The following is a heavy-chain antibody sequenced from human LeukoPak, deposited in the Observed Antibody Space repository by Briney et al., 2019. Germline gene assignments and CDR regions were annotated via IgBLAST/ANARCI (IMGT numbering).Heavy chain of an antibody. V-gene: IGHV5-51*01. CDR2: IFPGDSDT. J-gene: IGHJ4*02. Sequence: GGSLKISCKGSGYSFTNYWIGWVRHMPGKGLEAMGIIFPGDSDTRYSPSFQGQVTISADKSISTAYLQWSRLKASDTAVYYCVRLVTNHQYYFDYWGQGTLVTVSS. D-gene: IGHD1-14*01. CDR3: VRLVTNHQYYFDY. CDR1: GYSFTNYW.